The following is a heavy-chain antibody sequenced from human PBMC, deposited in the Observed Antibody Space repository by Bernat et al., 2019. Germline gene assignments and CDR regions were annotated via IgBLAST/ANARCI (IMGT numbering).Heavy chain of an antibody. V-gene: IGHV3-33*01. D-gene: IGHD4-11*01. CDR1: GFTFSSYG. J-gene: IGHJ6*02. CDR2: IWYDGSNK. Sequence: QVQLVESGGGVVQPGRSLRLSCAASGFTFSSYGMHWVRQAPGKGLEWVAVIWYDGSNKYYASSVSGRFTISRDNSKITLYLQMNSLRAEDTAVYYCARVKQSPLDYRGAYYYYGMDVWGQGTTVTVSS. CDR3: ARVKQSPLDYRGAYYYYGMDV.